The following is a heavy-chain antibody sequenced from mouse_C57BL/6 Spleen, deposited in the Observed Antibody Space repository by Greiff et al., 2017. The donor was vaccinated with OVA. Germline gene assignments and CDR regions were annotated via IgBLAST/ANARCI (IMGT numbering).Heavy chain of an antibody. CDR3: ARYSVVAIDYAMDY. V-gene: IGHV7-3*01. J-gene: IGHJ4*01. CDR2: IRNKANGYTT. CDR1: GFTFTDYY. Sequence: EVKLVESGGGLVQPGGSLSLSCAASGFTFTDYYMSWVRQPPGKALEWLGFIRNKANGYTTEYSAAVKGRFTISRANYQSILYLQMNALRAEDSATYYCARYSVVAIDYAMDYWGQGTSVTVSS. D-gene: IGHD1-1*01.